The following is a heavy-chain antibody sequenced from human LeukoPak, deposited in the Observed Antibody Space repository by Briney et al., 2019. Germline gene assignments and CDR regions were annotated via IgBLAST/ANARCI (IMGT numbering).Heavy chain of an antibody. J-gene: IGHJ4*02. CDR2: IYPGDSDT. V-gene: IGHV5-51*01. CDR3: ARRRYYDSSGYNYFDY. CDR1: GYSFTSYW. D-gene: IGHD3-22*01. Sequence: GESLQISCKGSGYSFTSYWIGWVRQMPGKGLEWMGIIYPGDSDTRYSPSFQGQVTISAGKSISTAYLQWSSLKASDTAMYYCARRRYYDSSGYNYFDYWGQGTLVTVSS.